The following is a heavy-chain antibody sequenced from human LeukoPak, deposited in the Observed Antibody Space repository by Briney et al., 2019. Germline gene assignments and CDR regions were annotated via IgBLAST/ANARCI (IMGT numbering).Heavy chain of an antibody. D-gene: IGHD3-3*01. V-gene: IGHV3-48*03. CDR1: GFTFSSYE. CDR3: VKVLSARAVDN. CDR2: ISTISII. J-gene: IGHJ4*02. Sequence: GGSLRLSCAASGFTFSSYEMNWVRQAPGKGLEWVSYISTISIIYYADSVKGRFTISRDNSKNTLYLQMNSLRVEDTAVYFCVKVLSARAVDNGGQGTLFTFS.